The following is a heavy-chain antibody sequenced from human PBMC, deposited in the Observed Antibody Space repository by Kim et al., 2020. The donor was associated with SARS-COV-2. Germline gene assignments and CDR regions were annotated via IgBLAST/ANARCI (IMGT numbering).Heavy chain of an antibody. CDR3: AREEGPPTYYYYGMDV. J-gene: IGHJ6*02. V-gene: IGHV3-7*03. Sequence: GGSLRLSCAASGFTFSTYWMTWVRQAPGKGPEWVANIKYDGNEKYYVDSVEGRFTISRDNPKNSLHLQMNSLRVEDTAVYYCAREEGPPTYYYYGMDVWGQGTTVTVSS. CDR2: IKYDGNEK. CDR1: GFTFSTYW.